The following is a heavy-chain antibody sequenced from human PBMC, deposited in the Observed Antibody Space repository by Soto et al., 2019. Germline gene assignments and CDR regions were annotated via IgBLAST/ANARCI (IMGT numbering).Heavy chain of an antibody. J-gene: IGHJ5*02. CDR2: IYHSGST. V-gene: IGHV4-30-2*01. Sequence: QLQLQESGSGLVKPSQTLSLTCAVSGGSISSGGYSWSWIRQPPGKGLEWIGYIYHSGSTYYNPSLQRRVTVSVARSKTPFSLKLRSVIAADTAVYYCARLPPPWCQGTLVTVSS. CDR3: ARLPPP. CDR1: GGSISSGGYS.